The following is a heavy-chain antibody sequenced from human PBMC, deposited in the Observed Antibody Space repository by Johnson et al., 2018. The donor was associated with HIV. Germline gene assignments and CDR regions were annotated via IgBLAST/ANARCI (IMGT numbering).Heavy chain of an antibody. D-gene: IGHD5-18*01. CDR3: AKGGYSYGNAYDI. Sequence: VHLVESGGGLVQPGRSLRLSCAASGFIFDDHFMHWVRQAPGKGLEWVSGISWNTGSIGYEDSANVRFTISRDNAKNSLYLQMNILRAEDTAVYYCAKGGYSYGNAYDIWGQGTVVTVSS. CDR2: ISWNTGSI. J-gene: IGHJ3*02. CDR1: GFIFDDHF. V-gene: IGHV3-9*01.